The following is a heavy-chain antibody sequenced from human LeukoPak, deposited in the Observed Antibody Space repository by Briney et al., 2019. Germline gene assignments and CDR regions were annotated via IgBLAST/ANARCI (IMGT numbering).Heavy chain of an antibody. CDR2: IYYSGST. CDR1: GGSISSSSYY. Sequence: SETLSLTCTVSGGSISSSSYYWGWIRQPPGKGLEWIGSIYYSGSTYYNPSLKSRVTISVDTSKNQFSLKLSSVTAADTAVYYCARDHARDYVWGSYRYMGPVDCWGQGTLVTVSS. J-gene: IGHJ4*02. V-gene: IGHV4-39*07. CDR3: ARDHARDYVWGSYRYMGPVDC. D-gene: IGHD3-16*02.